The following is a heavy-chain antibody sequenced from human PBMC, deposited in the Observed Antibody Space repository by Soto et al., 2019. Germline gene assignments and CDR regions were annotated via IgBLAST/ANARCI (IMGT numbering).Heavy chain of an antibody. Sequence: KSSETLSLTCTFSGASISGYYWGWIRKSAGKGLEWIGRIYATGTTDYNPSLKSRVMMSVDTSKKQFSLKLRSVTAADTAVYYCVRDGTKTLRDWFDPWGQGISVTVSS. V-gene: IGHV4-4*07. CDR1: GASISGYY. D-gene: IGHD1-1*01. CDR2: IYATGTT. J-gene: IGHJ5*02. CDR3: VRDGTKTLRDWFDP.